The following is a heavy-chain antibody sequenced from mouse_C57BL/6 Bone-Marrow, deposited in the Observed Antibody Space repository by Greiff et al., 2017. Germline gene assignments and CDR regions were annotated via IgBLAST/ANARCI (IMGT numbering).Heavy chain of an antibody. J-gene: IGHJ3*01. V-gene: IGHV6-6*01. CDR1: GFTFSDAW. CDR2: IRNKANNHAT. D-gene: IGHD3-3*01. CDR3: TGWERVRVAY. Sequence: EVKLQESGGGLVQPGGSMKLSCAASGFTFSDAWMDWVRQSPEKGLEWVALIRNKANNHATYYAESVKGRFTISRDDSKSSVYLQMNSLRPEDTGIYYCTGWERVRVAYWGQGTLVTVSA.